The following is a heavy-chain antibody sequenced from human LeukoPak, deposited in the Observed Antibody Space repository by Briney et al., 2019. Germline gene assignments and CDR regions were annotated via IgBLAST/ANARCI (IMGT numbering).Heavy chain of an antibody. D-gene: IGHD3-22*01. CDR3: AKTDSSDYSYNFDY. Sequence: PGGSLRLSCAASGITFSSYAMSWVRQAPGKGLEWVSGISGSGGRTYYADSVKGRFTISRDNSKNTLYLQMNSLRVEDTAVYYCAKTDSSDYSYNFDYWGQGNLVTVSS. CDR2: ISGSGGRT. J-gene: IGHJ4*02. V-gene: IGHV3-23*01. CDR1: GITFSSYA.